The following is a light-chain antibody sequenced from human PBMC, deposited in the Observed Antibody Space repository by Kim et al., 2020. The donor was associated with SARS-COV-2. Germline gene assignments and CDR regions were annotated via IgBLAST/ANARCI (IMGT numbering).Light chain of an antibody. CDR1: SSKIGAGYD. V-gene: IGLV1-40*01. CDR3: QSYDSSLSGYV. Sequence: GVTISCTGGSSKIGAGYDVHWYQQLPGTAPKLLIYGNSNRPSGVPDRFSGSKSGTSASLAITGLQAEDEADYYCQSYDSSLSGYVFGTGTKVTVL. J-gene: IGLJ1*01. CDR2: GNS.